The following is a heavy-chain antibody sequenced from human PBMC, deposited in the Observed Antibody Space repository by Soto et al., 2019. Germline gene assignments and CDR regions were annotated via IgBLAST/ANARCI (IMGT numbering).Heavy chain of an antibody. CDR1: GGTFSSDG. V-gene: IGHV1-69*01. J-gene: IGHJ5*02. D-gene: IGHD3-22*01. CDR2: IIPMFGSP. CDR3: ARRDYLHNWFDP. Sequence: QVRLVQSGAEVRKPGSSVKVSCKASGGTFSSDGITWLRQAPGQGLEWMGGIIPMFGSPHYSENFEGRIKISADESTSTVYMEVRSLESEDTAVYYCARRDYLHNWFDPWGQGTQLTVSS.